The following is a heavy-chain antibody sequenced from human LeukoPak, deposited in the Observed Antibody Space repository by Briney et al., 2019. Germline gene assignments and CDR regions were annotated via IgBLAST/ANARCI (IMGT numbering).Heavy chain of an antibody. CDR2: MKEDGSEK. V-gene: IGHV3-7*01. D-gene: IGHD6-13*01. Sequence: PGGSLRLSCVASGFILSSYWMSWVRQAPGKGLEWVANMKEDGSEKYYVDSVKGRFTISRDNAKSSLYLQMNSLRAEDTAVYYCARLRYSSTWLFDYWGQGTLVTVSS. J-gene: IGHJ4*02. CDR3: ARLRYSSTWLFDY. CDR1: GFILSSYW.